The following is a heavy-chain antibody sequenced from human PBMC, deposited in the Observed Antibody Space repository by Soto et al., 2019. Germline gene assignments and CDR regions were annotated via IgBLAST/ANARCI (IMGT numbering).Heavy chain of an antibody. Sequence: PSETLSLTCAVSGGSSTSNNWWTWVRQPPGQGLEWIGEIYRTGSTNYNPSLKSRVNISLDKSENQLSLKVTSLTDADTAVYYCASRDPGTSVDYWGQGTLVTVSS. V-gene: IGHV4-4*02. CDR2: IYRTGST. CDR3: ASRDPGTSVDY. D-gene: IGHD1-7*01. CDR1: GGSSTSNNW. J-gene: IGHJ4*02.